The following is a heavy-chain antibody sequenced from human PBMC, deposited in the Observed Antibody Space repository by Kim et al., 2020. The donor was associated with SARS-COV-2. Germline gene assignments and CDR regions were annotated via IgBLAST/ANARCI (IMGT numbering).Heavy chain of an antibody. CDR3: AKGGRLRFDAFDI. D-gene: IGHD3-16*01. CDR2: VHYTGST. Sequence: SETLSLTCSVSGGSITSTSSYWGCIRQPPGRGLEWFGSVHYTGSTYYNASLKSRLTLSIDTSKNQFSVKLSSVTAADTAVYYCAKGGRLRFDAFDIWGQG. V-gene: IGHV4-39*07. CDR1: GGSITSTSSY. J-gene: IGHJ3*02.